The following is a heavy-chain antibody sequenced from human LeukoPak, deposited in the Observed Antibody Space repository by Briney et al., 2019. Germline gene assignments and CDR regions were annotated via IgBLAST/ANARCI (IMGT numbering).Heavy chain of an antibody. V-gene: IGHV3-23*01. CDR3: AKDLIMVLGNFDY. J-gene: IGHJ4*02. CDR2: ISGSGGST. D-gene: IGHD3-16*01. Sequence: GGSLRLSCVGSGFTFSSHEMNWVRQAPGKGLEWVSAISGSGGSTYYADSVKGRFTISRDNSKNTLYLQMNSLRAEDTAVYYCAKDLIMVLGNFDYWGQGTLVTVSS. CDR1: GFTFSSHE.